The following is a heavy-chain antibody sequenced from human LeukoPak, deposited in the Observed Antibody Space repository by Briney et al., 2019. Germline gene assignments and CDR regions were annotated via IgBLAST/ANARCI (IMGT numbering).Heavy chain of an antibody. J-gene: IGHJ4*02. D-gene: IGHD1-26*01. CDR2: ISNSGTT. Sequence: SETLSLTCTVSNDSINDSYWTWIRQPPGKRLEWIGYISNSGTTKYNPSLKSRVTISVDTSNNQISLRLRSVTAADMAVYFCARGGRNFDYWGQGTLVTVSS. CDR1: NDSINDSY. CDR3: ARGGRNFDY. V-gene: IGHV4-59*01.